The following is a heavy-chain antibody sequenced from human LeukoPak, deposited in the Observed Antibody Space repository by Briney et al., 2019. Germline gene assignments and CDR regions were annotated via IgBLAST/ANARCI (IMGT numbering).Heavy chain of an antibody. D-gene: IGHD3-10*01. CDR2: IYYSGST. J-gene: IGHJ5*02. CDR1: GGSISTSNYY. V-gene: IGHV4-61*05. Sequence: SGTLSFTCTVSGGSISTSNYYWGWIRQPPGKGLEWIGYIYYSGSTNYKPSLKSRVTISVDTSKNQFSLKLSSVTAADTAVYYCARGGYYGSGNDFRFDPWGQGTLVTVSS. CDR3: ARGGYYGSGNDFRFDP.